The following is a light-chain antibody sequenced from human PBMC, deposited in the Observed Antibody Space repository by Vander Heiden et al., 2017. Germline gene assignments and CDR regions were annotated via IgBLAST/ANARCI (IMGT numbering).Light chain of an antibody. J-gene: IGLJ1*01. CDR1: SGDVGNHNF. CDR2: EVS. V-gene: IGLV2-23*02. Sequence: QSALTQTPSVSGSPGEAITISCNGTSGDVGNHNFVSWYQQHPGKAPKLMIYEVSKRPSGISNRFSGSKSSNTASLTISGLQAEDEADYYCCSYAGSTTYAFGIGTKVTVL. CDR3: CSYAGSTTYA.